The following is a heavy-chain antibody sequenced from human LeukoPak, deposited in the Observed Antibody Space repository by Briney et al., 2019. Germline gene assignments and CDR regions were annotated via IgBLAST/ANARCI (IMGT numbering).Heavy chain of an antibody. D-gene: IGHD4-17*01. J-gene: IGHJ4*02. CDR2: ISDDGGDK. CDR1: GFTFDTYG. CDR3: AKDPVDY. Sequence: GGSLRLSCVASGFTFDTYGLHWVRQAPGKGLQWVAVISDDGGDKTYADSVKGRFTISRDNSKKTVYLQMNSLRAEDTAVYYCAKDPVDYWGQGTLVTVSS. V-gene: IGHV3-30*18.